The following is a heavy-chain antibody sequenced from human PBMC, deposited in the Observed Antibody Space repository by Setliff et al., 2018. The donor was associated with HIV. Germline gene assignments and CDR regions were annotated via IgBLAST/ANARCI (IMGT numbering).Heavy chain of an antibody. J-gene: IGHJ3*01. Sequence: NPSDTLSLTCTVSGGSVGSSSYYWAWIRQPPGKGLEWIGSIYYTGNTKYNPSLESRVTFSIDTSENQFSLRLASVTAADTAIYYCARDDSIVLVPAIMRGDGFDFWGQGRMVTVSS. CDR2: IYYTGNT. CDR3: ARDDSIVLVPAIMRGDGFDF. V-gene: IGHV4-39*07. CDR1: GGSVGSSSYY. D-gene: IGHD2-2*01.